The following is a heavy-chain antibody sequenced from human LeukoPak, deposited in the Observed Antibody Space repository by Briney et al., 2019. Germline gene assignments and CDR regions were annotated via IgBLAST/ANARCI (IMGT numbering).Heavy chain of an antibody. Sequence: ASVKVSCKASGYTFTGYYMHWVRQAPGQGLEWMGWINPTSGGTNYAQKFQGRVTMTRDTSISTAYMELSRLRSDDTAVYYCARDGLGAVAGGNNWFDPWGQGTLVTVSS. J-gene: IGHJ5*02. CDR2: INPTSGGT. CDR1: GYTFTGYY. D-gene: IGHD6-19*01. V-gene: IGHV1-2*02. CDR3: ARDGLGAVAGGNNWFDP.